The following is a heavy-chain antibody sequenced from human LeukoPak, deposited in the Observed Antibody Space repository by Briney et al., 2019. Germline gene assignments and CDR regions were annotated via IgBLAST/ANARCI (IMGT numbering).Heavy chain of an antibody. J-gene: IGHJ4*02. CDR3: TTSPVPGLDY. CDR2: IKSKTHGGTT. Sequence: GGSLRLSCAASGFTFDDYGMSWVRQAPGKGLEWVGRIKSKTHGGTTDYAAPVKGRFTISRDDSKNIFYLQMNSLKTEDTAVYYCTTSPVPGLDYWGQGTLVTVSS. CDR1: GFTFDDYG. D-gene: IGHD6-19*01. V-gene: IGHV3-15*01.